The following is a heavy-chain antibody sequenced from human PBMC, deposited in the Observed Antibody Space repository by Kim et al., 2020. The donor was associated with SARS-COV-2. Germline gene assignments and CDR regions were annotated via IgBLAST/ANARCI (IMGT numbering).Heavy chain of an antibody. V-gene: IGHV1-18*01. Sequence: ASVKVSCKASGYIFTTYGISWVRQAPGQGLEWMGWISASNGDTNYAQKVQGRVTMTTDTSTSTAYMELRSLRSDDTAIYYCARENHRITMIQGVIRYPGYWGPGTLVTVAS. CDR3: ARENHRITMIQGVIRYPGY. CDR2: ISASNGDT. J-gene: IGHJ4*02. CDR1: GYIFTTYG. D-gene: IGHD3-10*01.